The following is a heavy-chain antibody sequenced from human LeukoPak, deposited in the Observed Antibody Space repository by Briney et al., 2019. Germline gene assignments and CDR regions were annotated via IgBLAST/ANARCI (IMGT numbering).Heavy chain of an antibody. CDR3: ARLDTAMVYYYMDV. CDR1: GGSISSSSYY. D-gene: IGHD5-18*01. J-gene: IGHJ6*03. V-gene: IGHV4-39*01. CDR2: IYYSGST. Sequence: VKPSETLSLTCTVSGGSISSSSYYWGWIRQPPGKGLEWIGSIYYSGSTYYNPSLKSRVTISVDTSKNQFSLKLSSVTAADTAVYYCARLDTAMVYYYMDVWGKGITVTVSS.